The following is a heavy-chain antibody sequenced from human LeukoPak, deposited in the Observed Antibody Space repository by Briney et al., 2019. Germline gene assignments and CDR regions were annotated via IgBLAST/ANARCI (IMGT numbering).Heavy chain of an antibody. V-gene: IGHV3-30-3*01. CDR1: GFTFSSYA. CDR2: ISYDGSNK. Sequence: GGSLRLSCAASGFTFSSYAMHWVRQAPGKGLEWVAVISYDGSNKYYADSVKGRFTISRDNSKNTLYLQMSSLRAEDTAVYYCARERIAVRARYNYYYYYGMDVWGQGTTVTVSS. D-gene: IGHD6-19*01. CDR3: ARERIAVRARYNYYYYYGMDV. J-gene: IGHJ6*02.